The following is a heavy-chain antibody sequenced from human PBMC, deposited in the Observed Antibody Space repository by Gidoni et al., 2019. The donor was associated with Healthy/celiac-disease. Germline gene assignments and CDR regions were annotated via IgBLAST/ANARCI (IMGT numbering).Heavy chain of an antibody. V-gene: IGHV3-30*18. CDR1: GFTFSSYG. D-gene: IGHD6-13*01. CDR3: AKGIAAAGTVY. J-gene: IGHJ4*02. CDR2: ISYDGSNK. Sequence: QVQLVESGGGVVQPGRSLRLSCAASGFTFSSYGMHWVRQAPGKGLEWVAVISYDGSNKYYADSVKGRFTISRDNSKNTLYLQMNSLRAEDTAVYYCAKGIAAAGTVYWGQGTLVTVSS.